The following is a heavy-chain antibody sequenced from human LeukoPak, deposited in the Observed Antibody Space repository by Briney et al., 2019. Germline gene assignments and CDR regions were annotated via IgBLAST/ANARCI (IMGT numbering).Heavy chain of an antibody. CDR3: ATDPAGGNDY. CDR2: ISAYNGNT. V-gene: IGHV1-18*01. Sequence: ASVKVSCTASGYTFTSYGISWVRQAPGQGLEWMGWISAYNGNTNYAQKLQGRVTMTRDTSTSTVYMELSSLRSEDTAVYYCATDPAGGNDYWGQGTLVTVSS. CDR1: GYTFTSYG. J-gene: IGHJ4*02. D-gene: IGHD6-13*01.